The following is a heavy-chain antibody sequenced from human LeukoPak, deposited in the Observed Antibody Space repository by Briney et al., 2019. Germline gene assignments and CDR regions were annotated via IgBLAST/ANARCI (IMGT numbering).Heavy chain of an antibody. D-gene: IGHD3-3*01. Sequence: TGGSLRLSCAASGFTFSDYYMSWIRQAPGKGLEWVSAISGSGGSTYYADSVKGRFTISRDNSKNTLYLQMNSLRAEDTAVYYCAKSPQAVLRFLEWLSSYYFDYWGQGTLVTVSS. CDR1: GFTFSDYY. J-gene: IGHJ4*02. CDR2: ISGSGGST. CDR3: AKSPQAVLRFLEWLSSYYFDY. V-gene: IGHV3-23*01.